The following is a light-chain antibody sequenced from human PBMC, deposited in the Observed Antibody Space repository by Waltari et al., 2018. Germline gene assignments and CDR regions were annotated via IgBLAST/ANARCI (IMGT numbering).Light chain of an antibody. CDR1: QTISSY. Sequence: DIQMTQSPPPLSASVGARVAITCRASQTISSYLNWYQQKPGKAPKLLIYGASSLQSGVPSRFSGSGSGTDFTLTINSLQPEDFATYYCQQSYSALFTFGPGTKVDIK. CDR2: GAS. CDR3: QQSYSALFT. J-gene: IGKJ3*01. V-gene: IGKV1-39*01.